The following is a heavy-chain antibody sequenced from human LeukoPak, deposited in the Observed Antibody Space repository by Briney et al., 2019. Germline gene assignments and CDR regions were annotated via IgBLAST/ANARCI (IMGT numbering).Heavy chain of an antibody. Sequence: SETLSLTCTVYGVSISNYHWSWIRQPPGKGLEWIGYINHSGITKHNPSLKRRVTISVDTSKTQFSLKLRSVTAGDTAVYYCARRGNYASGTFYDDYWGQGTLVTVSS. V-gene: IGHV4-59*08. J-gene: IGHJ4*02. CDR2: INHSGIT. D-gene: IGHD3-10*01. CDR1: GVSISNYH. CDR3: ARRGNYASGTFYDDY.